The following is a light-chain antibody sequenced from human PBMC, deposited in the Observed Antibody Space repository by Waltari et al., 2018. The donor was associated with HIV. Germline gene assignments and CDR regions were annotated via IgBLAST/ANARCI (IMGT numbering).Light chain of an antibody. CDR1: QTVGHNY. CDR2: DAY. CDR3: QQCATAPLT. V-gene: IGKV3-20*01. Sequence: DIVLTQSPGTLSLSPGERASLSCRASQTVGHNYVAWFQQKPGQAPRLLSYDAYMRATGIPDRFSGSGSGTDFTLTISSLEPEDFAVYYCQQCATAPLTFGGGTKVEIK. J-gene: IGKJ4*01.